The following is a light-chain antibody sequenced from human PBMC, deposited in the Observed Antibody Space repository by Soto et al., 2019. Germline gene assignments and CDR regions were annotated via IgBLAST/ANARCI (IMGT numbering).Light chain of an antibody. CDR3: SSITSSTLYV. CDR2: DVS. V-gene: IGLV2-14*01. Sequence: QSALTQPASVFGSPGQSITISCTGTSSDVGGYNYVSWYQQHPGKAPKLMIYDVSNRPSGVSNRFSGSKSGNTASLTISGLQAEDEADSSCSSITSSTLYVFRTGTKVTV. J-gene: IGLJ1*01. CDR1: SSDVGGYNY.